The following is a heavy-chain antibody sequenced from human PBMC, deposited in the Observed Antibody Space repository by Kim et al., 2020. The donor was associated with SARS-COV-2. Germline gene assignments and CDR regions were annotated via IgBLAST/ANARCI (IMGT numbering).Heavy chain of an antibody. CDR1: GFTFSSYA. CDR3: ARVGDQYSKGWGWFDP. D-gene: IGHD4-4*01. CDR2: ISYDGSNK. J-gene: IGHJ5*02. V-gene: IGHV3-30*04. Sequence: GGSLRLSCAASGFTFSSYAMHWVRQAPGKGLEWVAVISYDGSNKYYADSVKGRFTISRDNSKNTLYLQMNSLRAEDTAVYYCARVGDQYSKGWGWFDPWGQGTLVTVSS.